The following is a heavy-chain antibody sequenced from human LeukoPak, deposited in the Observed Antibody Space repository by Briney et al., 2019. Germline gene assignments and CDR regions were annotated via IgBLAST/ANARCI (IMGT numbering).Heavy chain of an antibody. CDR2: IYPGDSDT. V-gene: IGHV5-51*01. Sequence: GESLKISCKGSGYGFTSYWIGWVRQLPGKGLEWMGIIYPGDSDTRYSPSFQGQVTISADKSISTAYLQWSSLKASDTAMYYCARQLNYYDSSGSYFDYWGQGTLVTVSS. CDR1: GYGFTSYW. D-gene: IGHD3-22*01. J-gene: IGHJ4*02. CDR3: ARQLNYYDSSGSYFDY.